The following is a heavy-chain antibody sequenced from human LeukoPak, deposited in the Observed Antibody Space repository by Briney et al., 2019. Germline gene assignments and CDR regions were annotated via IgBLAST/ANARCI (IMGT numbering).Heavy chain of an antibody. CDR1: GFTFSNYA. D-gene: IGHD6-13*01. J-gene: IGHJ4*02. V-gene: IGHV3-23*01. CDR2: ISGSATST. CDR3: AKRPGYSSNWYNFDY. Sequence: GGSLRLPCAASGFTFSNYAMSWVRQAPGKGLEWVSVISGSATSTYYADSVKGRFTISRDNSKNTLYLQMNSLRAEDTAVYYCAKRPGYSSNWYNFDYWGQGTLVTVSS.